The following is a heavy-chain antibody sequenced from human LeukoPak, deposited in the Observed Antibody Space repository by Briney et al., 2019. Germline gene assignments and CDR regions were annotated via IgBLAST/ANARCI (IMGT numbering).Heavy chain of an antibody. V-gene: IGHV1-69*13. CDR1: GGTLSSCG. Sequence: GASVKGSCKASGGTLSSCGLSWVRQAPGQGLEWMGGIIPIFGTANYAQKFQGRVTITADESTSTAYMELSSLRSEDTAEYSGATWPMVRGVISYFDYWGQGTLVTVSS. CDR2: IIPIFGTA. D-gene: IGHD3-10*01. J-gene: IGHJ4*02. CDR3: ATWPMVRGVISYFDY.